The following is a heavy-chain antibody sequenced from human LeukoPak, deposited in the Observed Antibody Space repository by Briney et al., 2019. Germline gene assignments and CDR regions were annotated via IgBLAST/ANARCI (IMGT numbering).Heavy chain of an antibody. CDR2: TYYRSKWYN. Sequence: SQTLSLTCAISGDSVSSSSAAWNWIRQSPSRGLEWLGKTYYRSKWYNDYAVSVKSRITINPDTSKNQFSLQLNSVTPEDTAVYYCARVNWSWTTDSDYYYMDVWGKGTTVTVSS. D-gene: IGHD1-14*01. J-gene: IGHJ6*03. CDR3: ARVNWSWTTDSDYYYMDV. CDR1: GDSVSSSSAA. V-gene: IGHV6-1*01.